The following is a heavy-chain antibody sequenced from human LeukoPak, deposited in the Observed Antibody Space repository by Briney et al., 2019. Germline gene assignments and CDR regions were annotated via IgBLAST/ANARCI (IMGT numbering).Heavy chain of an antibody. V-gene: IGHV1-46*01. Sequence: GASVKVSCKASGYTFTGYYMHWVRQAPGQGLEWMGIINPRGGSISYAQKFQGRVTMTRDTSTSTVYMELSSLRSEDTAVYYCARDYHDSGGYYYHYYYMDVWGKGTTVTISS. CDR1: GYTFTGYY. CDR3: ARDYHDSGGYYYHYYYMDV. J-gene: IGHJ6*03. D-gene: IGHD3-22*01. CDR2: INPRGGSI.